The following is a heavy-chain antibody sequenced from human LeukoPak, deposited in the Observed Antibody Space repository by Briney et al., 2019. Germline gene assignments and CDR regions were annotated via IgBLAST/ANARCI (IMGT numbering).Heavy chain of an antibody. Sequence: ASVKVSCKASGYTFTGYYMHWVRQAPGQGLEWMGWINPNSGGTNYAQKFQGRVTMTRDTSISTAYMELSRLRSDDTAVYYCARYTMIVAYFDYWGQGTLVTVSS. D-gene: IGHD3-22*01. J-gene: IGHJ4*02. CDR3: ARYTMIVAYFDY. CDR1: GYTFTGYY. V-gene: IGHV1-2*02. CDR2: INPNSGGT.